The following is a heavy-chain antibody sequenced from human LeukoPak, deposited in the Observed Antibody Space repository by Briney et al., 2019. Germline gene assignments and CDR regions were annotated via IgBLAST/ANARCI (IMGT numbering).Heavy chain of an antibody. Sequence: PSETLSLTYTVSGGSISSGGYYWSWIRQPPGKGLEWIGYIYHSGSTYYNPSLKSRVTISVDRSKNQFSLKLSSVTAADTAVYYCARLLDGPMAAADAFDIWGQRTMVTVSS. CDR1: GGSISSGGYY. J-gene: IGHJ3*02. V-gene: IGHV4-30-2*01. CDR3: ARLLDGPMAAADAFDI. D-gene: IGHD6-13*01. CDR2: IYHSGST.